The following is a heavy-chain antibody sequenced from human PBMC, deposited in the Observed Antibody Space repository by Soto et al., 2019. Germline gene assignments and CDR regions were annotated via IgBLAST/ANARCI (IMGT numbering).Heavy chain of an antibody. Sequence: SETLSLTCPVSGGSISSRSYYWGWIRQPPGKGLEWIGSIYYSGYTYYNPSRKSRVTISVDTSKNQFSLKLSSVTAADTAVYYCARLVYDSSDYRPGWGQGTLVTVSS. CDR2: IYYSGYT. V-gene: IGHV4-39*01. D-gene: IGHD3-22*01. CDR1: GGSISSRSYY. CDR3: ARLVYDSSDYRPG. J-gene: IGHJ4*02.